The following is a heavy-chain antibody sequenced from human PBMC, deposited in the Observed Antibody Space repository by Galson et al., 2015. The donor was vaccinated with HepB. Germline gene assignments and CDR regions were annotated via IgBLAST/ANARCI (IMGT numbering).Heavy chain of an antibody. CDR3: ARDEGYCSGGSCYSFLDY. CDR2: ISSSSSYI. Sequence: SLRLSCAASGFTFSSYSMNWVRQAPGKGLEWVSSISSSSSYIYYADSVKGRFTISRDNAKNSLYLQMNSLRAEDTAVYYCARDEGYCSGGSCYSFLDYWGQGTLATVSS. D-gene: IGHD2-15*01. V-gene: IGHV3-21*01. CDR1: GFTFSSYS. J-gene: IGHJ4*02.